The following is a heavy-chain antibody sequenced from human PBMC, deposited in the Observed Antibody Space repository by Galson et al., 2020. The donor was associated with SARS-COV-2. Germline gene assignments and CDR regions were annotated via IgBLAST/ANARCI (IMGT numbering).Heavy chain of an antibody. CDR3: ARVLSAYYDSSGLSDY. CDR2: ISSSSSYI. V-gene: IGHV3-21*01. D-gene: IGHD3-22*01. Sequence: GGSLRLSCAASGFTFSSYSMNWVRQAPGKGLEWVSSISSSSSYIYYADLVKGRFTISRDNAKNSLYLQMNSLRAEDTAVYYCARVLSAYYDSSGLSDYWGQGTLVTVSS. J-gene: IGHJ4*02. CDR1: GFTFSSYS.